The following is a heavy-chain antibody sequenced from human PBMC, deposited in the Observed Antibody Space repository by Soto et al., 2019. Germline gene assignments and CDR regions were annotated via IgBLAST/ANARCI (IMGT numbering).Heavy chain of an antibody. CDR2: IYYSGST. D-gene: IGHD1-1*01. CDR1: GGSISSSNYY. CDR3: ARHVAGMNIGWFDS. V-gene: IGHV4-39*01. Sequence: SETLSLTCTVSGGSISSSNYYWGWIRQPPGKGLEWIGSIYYSGSTSHNPSLKSRVTISVDTSKNQISLKLSSVTAADTAIYYCARHVAGMNIGWFDSWGQGTLVTVSS. J-gene: IGHJ5*01.